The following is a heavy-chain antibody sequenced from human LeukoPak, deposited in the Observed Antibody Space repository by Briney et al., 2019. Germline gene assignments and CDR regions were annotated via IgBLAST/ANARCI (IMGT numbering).Heavy chain of an antibody. CDR2: IIPIFGTA. CDR3: ARDKMVVAATLGYYYYYMDV. Sequence: GASVKVSCKASGYTFTDYYLHWVRQAPGQGLEWMGGIIPIFGTANYAQKFQGRVTITADESTSTAYMELSSLRSEDTAVYYCARDKMVVAATLGYYYYYMDVWGKGTTVTISS. CDR1: GYTFTDYY. J-gene: IGHJ6*03. V-gene: IGHV1-69*13. D-gene: IGHD2-15*01.